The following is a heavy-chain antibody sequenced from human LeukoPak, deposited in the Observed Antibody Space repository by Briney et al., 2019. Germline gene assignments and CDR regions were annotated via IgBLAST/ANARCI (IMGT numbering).Heavy chain of an antibody. V-gene: IGHV3-23*01. CDR1: GFTFSSYA. CDR3: AKGRSPVTTRGADY. CDR2: ISGSGGST. J-gene: IGHJ4*02. D-gene: IGHD4-11*01. Sequence: GGSLRLSCAASGFTFSSYAMSWVRQAPGKGLEWVSAISGSGGSTYYADSVKGRFTISRDNSKNTLYLQMNSLRAEDTAVYYCAKGRSPVTTRGADYWGQGTLVTVSS.